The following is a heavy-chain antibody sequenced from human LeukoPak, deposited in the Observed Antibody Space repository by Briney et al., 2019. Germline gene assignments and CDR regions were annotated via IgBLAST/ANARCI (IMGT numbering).Heavy chain of an antibody. CDR1: GFTFSSYA. CDR3: ANWIGSSSRDY. V-gene: IGHV3-23*01. J-gene: IGHJ4*02. D-gene: IGHD6-6*01. Sequence: GGSLRLSCAASGFTFSSYAMSWVRQAPGKGLEWVSGINSNGDEIYYADSVRGRFTISRDNSNNALYLQMDSLRAEDTAVYYCANWIGSSSRDYWGQGTLVTVSS. CDR2: INSNGDEI.